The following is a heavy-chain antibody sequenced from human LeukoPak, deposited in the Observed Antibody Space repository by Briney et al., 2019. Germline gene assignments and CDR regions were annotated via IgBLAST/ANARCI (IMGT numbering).Heavy chain of an antibody. J-gene: IGHJ5*02. V-gene: IGHV1-8*03. CDR1: GYTFTSYD. CDR3: AREIVGSYCSSTSCYRNWFDP. D-gene: IGHD2-2*02. CDR2: MNPNSGNT. Sequence: ASVKVSCKASGYTFTSYDINWVRQATGQGLEWMGWMNPNSGNTGYAQKFQGRVTITRNTSISTAYMELSSLRSEDTAVYYCAREIVGSYCSSTSCYRNWFDPWGQGTLVTVSS.